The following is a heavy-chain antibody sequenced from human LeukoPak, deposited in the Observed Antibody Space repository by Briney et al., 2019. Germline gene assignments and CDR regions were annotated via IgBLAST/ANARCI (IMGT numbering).Heavy chain of an antibody. CDR2: IFPGDSDT. D-gene: IGHD6-19*01. CDR3: ARQGRSGWYFDY. J-gene: IGHJ4*02. V-gene: IGHV5-51*01. Sequence: GESLKISCKGSGYSFSSYWIAWVRQMPGQGLEWMGIIFPGDSDTRYSPSFEGQVTISADKSIGTAYLYDNSLKASDTAIYYCARQGRSGWYFDYWGQGTLVTVSS. CDR1: GYSFSSYW.